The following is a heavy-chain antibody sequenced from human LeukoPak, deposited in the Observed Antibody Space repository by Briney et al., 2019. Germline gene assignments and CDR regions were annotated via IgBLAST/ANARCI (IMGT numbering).Heavy chain of an antibody. CDR2: ISYDGSNK. CDR1: GFTFSSYA. D-gene: IGHD2-2*01. J-gene: IGHJ3*02. V-gene: IGHV3-30-3*01. CDR3: AREGCSSTSCYFDI. Sequence: PGGSLRLSCAASGFTFSSYAMHWVRQAPGKGLEWVAVISYDGSNKYYADSVKGRFTISRDNSKNTLYLQMNSLRAEDTAVYYCAREGCSSTSCYFDIWGQGTMVTVSS.